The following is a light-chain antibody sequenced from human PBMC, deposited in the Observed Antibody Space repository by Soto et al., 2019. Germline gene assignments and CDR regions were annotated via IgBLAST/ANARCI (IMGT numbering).Light chain of an antibody. CDR1: PSVSSN. CDR3: HQYSNWSLT. Sequence: EIVMTQSPATLSVSPAERATLSCRASPSVSSNLAWYQHKPGQAPRLLIYGASTRATGIPARFSGSGSGTEFTRTLSSLQSEDLSVYYCHQYSNWSLTFFGGIKGEIK. J-gene: IGKJ4*01. CDR2: GAS. V-gene: IGKV3-15*01.